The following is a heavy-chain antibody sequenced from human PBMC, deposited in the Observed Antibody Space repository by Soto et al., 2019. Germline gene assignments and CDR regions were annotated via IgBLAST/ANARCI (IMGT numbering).Heavy chain of an antibody. CDR2: IYHSGTT. J-gene: IGHJ6*02. D-gene: IGHD1-20*01. CDR1: WDSISTGYY. CDR3: ARHARITGTQYGMAL. V-gene: IGHV4-38-2*01. Sequence: SETLSRTCAVSWDSISTGYYWAWIRHPPGKGLEWIGSIYHSGTTYYNPYLKSRVTISVDTSKNQFSMRLSSVTAADTAVYYCARHARITGTQYGMALWAPGTTVTVSS.